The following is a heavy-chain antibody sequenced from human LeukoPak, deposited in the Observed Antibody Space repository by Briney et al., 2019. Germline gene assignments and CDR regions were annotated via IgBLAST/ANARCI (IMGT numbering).Heavy chain of an antibody. CDR2: ISDTGGST. D-gene: IGHD4-23*01. V-gene: IGHV3-23*01. J-gene: IGHJ4*02. Sequence: QTGGSLRLSCAASGFTFSSYSMRWVRQAPGKGLEWVSAISDTGGSTFYADSVKGRFTISRDNSKNTLYLQMNSLRDEDTAVYYCAKRHDYGGNVDYWGQGTLVTVSS. CDR1: GFTFSSYS. CDR3: AKRHDYGGNVDY.